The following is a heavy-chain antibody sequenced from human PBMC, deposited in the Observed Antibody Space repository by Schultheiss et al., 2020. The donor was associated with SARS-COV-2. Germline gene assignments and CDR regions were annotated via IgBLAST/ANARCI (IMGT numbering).Heavy chain of an antibody. J-gene: IGHJ5*02. D-gene: IGHD3-22*01. CDR3: ARSIGVSSKNWVDP. CDR2: MFSNDEK. CDR1: GFSLNNPRMG. Sequence: SGPTLVKPTETLTLTCTVSGFSLNNPRMGVGWIRQPPGKALEWLAHMFSNDEKSYSTSLKSRLTISKDTSKSQVVLTMTNMDPVDTATYYCARSIGVSSKNWVDPWGQGTLVTVSS. V-gene: IGHV2-26*01.